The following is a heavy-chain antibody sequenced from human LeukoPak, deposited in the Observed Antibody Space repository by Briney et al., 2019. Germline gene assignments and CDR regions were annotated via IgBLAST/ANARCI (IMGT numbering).Heavy chain of an antibody. D-gene: IGHD2-15*01. CDR2: ISSSGSTI. CDR3: ATTLYCSGGSCYHDY. J-gene: IGHJ4*02. CDR1: GVTFSSYE. V-gene: IGHV3-48*03. Sequence: GGSLRLSCAASGVTFSSYEMNWVRQAPGKGLEWVSYISSSGSTIYYADSVKGRFTISRDNAKNSLYLQMNSLRAEDTAVYYCATTLYCSGGSCYHDYWGQGTLVTVSS.